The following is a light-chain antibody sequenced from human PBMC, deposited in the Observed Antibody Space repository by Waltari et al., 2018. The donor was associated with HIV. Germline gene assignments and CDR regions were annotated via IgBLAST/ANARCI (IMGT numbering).Light chain of an antibody. Sequence: QSALTQPRSVSGSPGQSVTVSCTGTSSDIGDYNYVSWYQHHPGKAPKLMIYDVTKRPSGVPDRFSGSKSGNTASLTISGLQAEDEAAYYCCSFAGSYNLVFGGGTKLTVL. J-gene: IGLJ3*02. V-gene: IGLV2-11*01. CDR1: SSDIGDYNY. CDR3: CSFAGSYNLV. CDR2: DVT.